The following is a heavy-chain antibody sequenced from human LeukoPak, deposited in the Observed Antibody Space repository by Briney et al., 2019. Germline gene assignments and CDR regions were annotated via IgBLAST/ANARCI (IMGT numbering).Heavy chain of an antibody. D-gene: IGHD1-26*01. CDR3: ARGSLVGATTVRGFDY. CDR1: GFTFITYA. V-gene: IGHV3-23*01. CDR2: ISGGDGST. Sequence: GGSLRLSCAASGFTFITYAMTWVRQGPGKGLEWVSAISGGDGSTYYADSVKGRFTISRDNSKNTLYLQMNSLRAEDTAVYYCARGSLVGATTVRGFDYWGQGTLVTVSS. J-gene: IGHJ4*02.